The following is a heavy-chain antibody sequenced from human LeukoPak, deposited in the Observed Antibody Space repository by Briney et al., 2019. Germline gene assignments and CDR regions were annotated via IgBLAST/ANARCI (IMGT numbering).Heavy chain of an antibody. V-gene: IGHV4-59*01. J-gene: IGHJ4*02. D-gene: IGHD5-12*01. CDR1: GGSISSYY. Sequence: SETLSLTCTVSGGSISSYYWSWIRQPPGKGLEWIGYIYYSGSTNYNPSLKSRVTISVDTSKNQFSLKLSSVTAADTAVYYCARGGPYGGYVYWGQGTLVTVSS. CDR3: ARGGPYGGYVY. CDR2: IYYSGST.